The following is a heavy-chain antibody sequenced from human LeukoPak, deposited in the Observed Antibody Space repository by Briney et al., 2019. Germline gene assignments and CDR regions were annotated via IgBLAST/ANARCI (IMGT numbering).Heavy chain of an antibody. CDR1: GGSFSGYY. D-gene: IGHD3-10*01. J-gene: IGHJ4*02. Sequence: PSETLSLTCAVYGGSFSGYYWSWIRQPPGKGLEWIGEINHSGSTNYNPSLKSRATISVDTSKNQFSLKLSSVTAADTAVYYCARGLGTYDYWGQGTLVTVSS. V-gene: IGHV4-34*01. CDR3: ARGLGTYDY. CDR2: INHSGST.